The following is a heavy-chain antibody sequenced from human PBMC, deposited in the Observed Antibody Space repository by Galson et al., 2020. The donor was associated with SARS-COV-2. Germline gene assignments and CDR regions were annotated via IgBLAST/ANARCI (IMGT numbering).Heavy chain of an antibody. CDR2: ISSSGSTI. D-gene: IGHD6-19*01. J-gene: IGHJ4*02. CDR3: ARKGIAVAGVDY. Sequence: GGSLRLSCAASGFTFSSYEMNWVRQAPGKGLEWVSYISSSGSTIYYADSVKGRFTISRDNAKNSLYLQMNSLRAEDTAVYYCARKGIAVAGVDYWGQGTLVTVSS. CDR1: GFTFSSYE. V-gene: IGHV3-48*03.